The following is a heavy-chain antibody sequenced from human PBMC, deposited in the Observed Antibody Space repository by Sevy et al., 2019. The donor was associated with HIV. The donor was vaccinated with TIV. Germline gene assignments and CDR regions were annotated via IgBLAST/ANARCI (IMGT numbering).Heavy chain of an antibody. J-gene: IGHJ3*02. D-gene: IGHD5-18*01. Sequence: GGSLRLSCTASGFTFGDYAMSWFRQAPGKGLEWVGFIRRKAYGWTTEYTASVKGRFTISIDDSKSIAYLQMNSLKTEDTAVYYCTRVLPRYGLDAFDIWGQVTMVTVSS. CDR1: GFTFGDYA. CDR2: IRRKAYGWTT. V-gene: IGHV3-49*01. CDR3: TRVLPRYGLDAFDI.